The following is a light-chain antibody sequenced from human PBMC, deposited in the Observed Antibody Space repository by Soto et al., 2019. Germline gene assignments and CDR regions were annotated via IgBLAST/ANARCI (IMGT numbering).Light chain of an antibody. CDR2: IDN. J-gene: IGLJ2*01. CDR3: ASWDDSLNGPV. Sequence: QPVLTQPPSASGTPGQRVSISCSGSTSNIGSQTVNWYQRLPGTAPNLLIYIDNQRPSWVPDRFSGSKSGTYASLAISGLQSEDEADYFCASWDDSLNGPVFGGGTKVTVL. CDR1: TSNIGSQT. V-gene: IGLV1-44*01.